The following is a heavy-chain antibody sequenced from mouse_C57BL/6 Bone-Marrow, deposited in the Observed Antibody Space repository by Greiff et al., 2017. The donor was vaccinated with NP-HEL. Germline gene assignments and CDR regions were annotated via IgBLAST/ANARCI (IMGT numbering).Heavy chain of an antibody. V-gene: IGHV1-55*01. CDR1: GYTFTSYW. CDR3: ARGDSSGFPFAY. CDR2: IYPGSGST. D-gene: IGHD3-2*02. Sequence: VQLQQSGAELVKPGASVKMSCKASGYTFTSYWITWVKQRPGQGLEWIGDIYPGSGSTNYNEKFKSKATLTVDTSSSTAYMQLSSLTSEDSAVYYCARGDSSGFPFAYWGQGTLVTVSA. J-gene: IGHJ3*01.